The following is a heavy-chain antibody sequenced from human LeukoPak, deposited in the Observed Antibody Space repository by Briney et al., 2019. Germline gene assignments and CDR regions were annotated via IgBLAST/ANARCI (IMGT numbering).Heavy chain of an antibody. J-gene: IGHJ4*02. Sequence: SETLSFTCTVSGGSISSYYWSWIRQPPGKGLEWIGYIYYSGSTNYNPSLKSRVTISVDTSKNQFSLKLSSVTAADTAVYYCARGDLVPAAGLFDYWGQGTLVTVSS. V-gene: IGHV4-59*08. CDR2: IYYSGST. CDR3: ARGDLVPAAGLFDY. D-gene: IGHD2-2*01. CDR1: GGSISSYY.